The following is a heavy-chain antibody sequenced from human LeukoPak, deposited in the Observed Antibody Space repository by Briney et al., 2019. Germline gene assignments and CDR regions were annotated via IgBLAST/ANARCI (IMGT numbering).Heavy chain of an antibody. J-gene: IGHJ3*02. D-gene: IGHD3-10*01. V-gene: IGHV5-51*01. CDR1: GSSFISYW. CDR3: ATRGGGQMVRGIPDAFDI. CDR2: IYPGDSDS. Sequence: PGAPLQISCQGSGSSFISYWIGWVRQMHGKGLEWMGMIYPGDSDSRYSPSFQGQVTISADRPISTAYLQWSSLKASDTAMYYCATRGGGQMVRGIPDAFDIWGQGTMVTVAS.